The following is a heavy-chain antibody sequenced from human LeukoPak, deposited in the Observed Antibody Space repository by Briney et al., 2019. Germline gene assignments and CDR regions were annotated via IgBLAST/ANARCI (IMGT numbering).Heavy chain of an antibody. CDR3: ARVAAAEPYYYYYYMDV. J-gene: IGHJ6*03. Sequence: GGSLRLSCAASGFTFSSYWMSWVRQAPGKGLEWVANIKQDGSEKYYVDSEKGRFTISRDNAKNSLYLQMNSLRAEDTAVYYCARVAAAEPYYYYYYMDVWGKGTTVTVSS. CDR1: GFTFSSYW. CDR2: IKQDGSEK. V-gene: IGHV3-7*01. D-gene: IGHD6-13*01.